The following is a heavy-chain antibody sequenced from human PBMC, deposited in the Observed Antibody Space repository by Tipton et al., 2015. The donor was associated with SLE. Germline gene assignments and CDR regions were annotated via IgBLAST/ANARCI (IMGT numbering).Heavy chain of an antibody. CDR1: GGSISSYY. J-gene: IGHJ2*01. V-gene: IGHV4-59*01. Sequence: TLSLTCSVSGGSISSYYWSWIRQPPGKGLEWIGYIYYSGSTNFSPSLKSRVTISVDTSKNQFSLKLTSVTAADTAVYYCARVYPAMTGGYFDLWGRGTLVTVSS. D-gene: IGHD5-18*01. CDR2: IYYSGST. CDR3: ARVYPAMTGGYFDL.